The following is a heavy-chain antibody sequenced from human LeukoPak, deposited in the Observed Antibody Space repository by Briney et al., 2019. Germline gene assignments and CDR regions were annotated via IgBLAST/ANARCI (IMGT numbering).Heavy chain of an antibody. CDR3: ARGGPRSRYLDY. CDR2: IYYSGST. J-gene: IGHJ4*02. V-gene: IGHV4-59*02. Sequence: PSETLSLTCTVSGVPVSGDYWIWIRQPPGKGLESIGYIYYSGSTNYNPSLKSRVTISVDTSKSQFSLKLSSVTAADTAVYYCARGGPRSRYLDYWGQGTLVTVSS. D-gene: IGHD6-13*01. CDR1: GVPVSGDY.